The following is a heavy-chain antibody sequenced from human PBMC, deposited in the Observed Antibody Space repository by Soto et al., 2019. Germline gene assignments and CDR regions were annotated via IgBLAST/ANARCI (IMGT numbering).Heavy chain of an antibody. V-gene: IGHV3-7*03. CDR1: GFTFSSYV. CDR3: AKLDWGSLYAFDI. J-gene: IGHJ3*02. Sequence: PGGSLRLSCAASGFTFSSYVMSWGRQAPGKGLEWVANIRQDGSESYYVDSVNGRFTISRDNAKKSLYLQMNSLRAEDTAVYYCAKLDWGSLYAFDIWGQGTMVTVSS. D-gene: IGHD3-9*01. CDR2: IRQDGSES.